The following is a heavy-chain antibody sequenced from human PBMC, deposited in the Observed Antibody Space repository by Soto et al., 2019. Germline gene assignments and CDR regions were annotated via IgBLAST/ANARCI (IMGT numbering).Heavy chain of an antibody. V-gene: IGHV4-4*07. CDR3: ARDREAGYNYYYDMDA. D-gene: IGHD6-19*01. CDR2: IYTSVSI. Sequence: SETLSLTCSVSGADINTYSWTWIRQPAGKGLECIGRIYTSVSINYNPSLRGRVTLSVDTSTNQVSLKLASVTAADTAVYYCARDREAGYNYYYDMDAWGQGTTVTVSP. CDR1: GADINTYS. J-gene: IGHJ6*01.